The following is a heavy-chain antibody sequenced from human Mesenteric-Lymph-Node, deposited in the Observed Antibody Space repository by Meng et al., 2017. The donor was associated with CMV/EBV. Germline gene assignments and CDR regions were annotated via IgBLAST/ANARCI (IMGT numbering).Heavy chain of an antibody. CDR3: AREVGSGSYTNFDY. CDR1: GFSFNTYS. D-gene: IGHD3-10*01. CDR2: ISSGSDYI. J-gene: IGHJ4*02. Sequence: GESLKISCAASGFSFNTYSMSWVRQAPGKGLEWVSTISSGSDYISYGDSVKGRFTMSRDNVKNSLYLQMNSLRVEDTAVYYCAREVGSGSYTNFDYWGQGTLVTVSS. V-gene: IGHV3-21*01.